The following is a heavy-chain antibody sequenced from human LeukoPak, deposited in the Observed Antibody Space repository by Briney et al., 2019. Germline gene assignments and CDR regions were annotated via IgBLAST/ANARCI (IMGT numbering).Heavy chain of an antibody. Sequence: GGSLRLSCAASGFTFRSYWMTWVRQAPGKGLEWVANIKLDGSEKYYVNTVKGRFTISRDNAKNSLYLQMNSLRAEDTAVYYCAKAPIGRAYAFDIWGQGTMVTVSS. CDR1: GFTFRSYW. CDR3: AKAPIGRAYAFDI. J-gene: IGHJ3*02. CDR2: IKLDGSEK. V-gene: IGHV3-7*01. D-gene: IGHD1-26*01.